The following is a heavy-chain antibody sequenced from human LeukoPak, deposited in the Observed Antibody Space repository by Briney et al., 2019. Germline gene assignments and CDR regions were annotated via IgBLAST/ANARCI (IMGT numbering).Heavy chain of an antibody. D-gene: IGHD1-14*01. CDR3: ARLNKPGWFDP. Sequence: SETLSLTCTVSDGSISSNNYYWAWIRQPPGKGLEWVANIFYTGSTYYNPSLKSRVTISIDTSKNQFSLRLSSVPATDTAVYYCARLNKPGWFDPWGQGTLVTVSS. V-gene: IGHV4-39*01. CDR1: DGSISSNNYY. CDR2: IFYTGST. J-gene: IGHJ5*02.